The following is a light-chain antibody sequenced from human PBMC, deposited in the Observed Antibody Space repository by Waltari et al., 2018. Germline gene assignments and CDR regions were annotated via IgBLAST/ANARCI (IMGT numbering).Light chain of an antibody. CDR3: QQASNFPLT. V-gene: IGKV1-12*01. Sequence: DIQMTQSPSSVSASVGDRVTITCRASQGISTWLAWYQQTPGKAPKLLCVGAAALQSGVPSRFSGSGSGTEFTLTISSLQPEDFAVYYCQQASNFPLTFGGGTKIEIK. J-gene: IGKJ4*01. CDR1: QGISTW. CDR2: GAA.